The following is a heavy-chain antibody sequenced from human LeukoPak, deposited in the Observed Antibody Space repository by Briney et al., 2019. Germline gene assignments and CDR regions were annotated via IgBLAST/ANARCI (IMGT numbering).Heavy chain of an antibody. CDR3: ARDAYHSGDFAQ. Sequence: PGGSLRLSYAASGFTFSNHIMRWVRQAPGKGLEWVSFIRFDGTNRHYVDSVKGRFTISRDNPNNMLYLQMNSLKFDDTAVYYCARDAYHSGDFAQWGEGTLVIVSS. D-gene: IGHD7-27*01. CDR1: GFTFSNHI. CDR2: IRFDGTNR. V-gene: IGHV3-30*02. J-gene: IGHJ4*02.